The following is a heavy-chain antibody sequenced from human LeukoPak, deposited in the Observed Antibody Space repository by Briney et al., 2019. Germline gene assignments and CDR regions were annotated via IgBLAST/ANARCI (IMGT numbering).Heavy chain of an antibody. CDR1: GYTFTSYG. V-gene: IGHV1-18*01. CDR3: ARGRRCSSTSCYLDY. D-gene: IGHD2-2*01. CDR2: ISAYNGNT. Sequence: GASVKVSCKASGYTFTSYGISWVRQAPGQGLEWMGWISAYNGNTNYAQKLQGRVTMTTDTSTSTAYMELRSLRSDDTAVYYCARGRRCSSTSCYLDYWGQGTLVTVSS. J-gene: IGHJ4*02.